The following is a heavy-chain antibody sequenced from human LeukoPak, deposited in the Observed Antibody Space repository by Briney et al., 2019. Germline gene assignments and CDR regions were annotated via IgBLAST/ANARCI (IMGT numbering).Heavy chain of an antibody. CDR2: ISSSSSHI. CDR3: ARDGMIVVVPYYFDY. CDR1: GSTFSSYS. Sequence: GGSLRLSCAASGSTFSSYSMNWVRQAPGKGLEWVSSISSSSSHIYYADSVKGRFTISRDNAKNSLYLQMNSLRAEDTAVYYCARDGMIVVVPYYFDYWGQGTLVTVSS. J-gene: IGHJ4*02. V-gene: IGHV3-21*01. D-gene: IGHD3-22*01.